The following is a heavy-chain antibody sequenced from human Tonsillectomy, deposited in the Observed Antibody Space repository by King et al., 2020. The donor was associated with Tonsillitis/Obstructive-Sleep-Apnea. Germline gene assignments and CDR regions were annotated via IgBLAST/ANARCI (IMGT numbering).Heavy chain of an antibody. D-gene: IGHD2-2*01. V-gene: IGHV3-23*04. CDR3: AKNWGQWVPTANEYFQH. Sequence: VQLVESGGGLVQPGGSLRLSCAASGFTFRNYAMSWVRQAPGKGLEWVSAINDGGLSTYYADFVKGRFPISRDNSKNTLYLQMNSLRAEDTAVYYCAKNWGQWVPTANEYFQHWGQGTLVTVSS. CDR1: GFTFRNYA. CDR2: INDGGLST. J-gene: IGHJ1*01.